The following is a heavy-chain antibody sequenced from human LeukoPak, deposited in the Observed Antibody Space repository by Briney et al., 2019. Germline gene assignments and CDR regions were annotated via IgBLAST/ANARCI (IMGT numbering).Heavy chain of an antibody. CDR3: VREYTSSSGRSFDY. V-gene: IGHV3-74*01. CDR2: ISTDGNNT. CDR1: GFTFSAYW. D-gene: IGHD6-6*01. Sequence: GGSLRLSCAASGFTFSAYWMHWVRQVPGKGLVWVSRISTDGNNTDYADSAKGRFTISRDNAKNTLYLQMNSLRAEDTGVYYCVREYTSSSGRSFDYWGQGTLVTVSS. J-gene: IGHJ4*02.